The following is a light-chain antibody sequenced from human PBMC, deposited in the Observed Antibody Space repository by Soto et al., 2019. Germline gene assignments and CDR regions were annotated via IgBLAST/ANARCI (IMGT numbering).Light chain of an antibody. CDR2: AAS. V-gene: IGKV1-39*01. Sequence: DIQMTQSPSSLSASVRDRVTITCRASQSISSYLNWYQQKPGKAPKLLIYAASSLQSGVPSRFSGSGSGTDFTLTISSLQPEDFATYYCQQSYSTPLAFG. CDR3: QQSYSTPLA. J-gene: IGKJ1*01. CDR1: QSISSY.